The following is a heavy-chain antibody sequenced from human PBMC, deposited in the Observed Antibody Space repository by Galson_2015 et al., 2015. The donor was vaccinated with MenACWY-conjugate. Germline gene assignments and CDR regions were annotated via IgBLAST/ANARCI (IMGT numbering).Heavy chain of an antibody. J-gene: IGHJ4*02. V-gene: IGHV3-21*01. D-gene: IGHD4-17*01. CDR3: ARGIGDYVDGSGDC. CDR1: GFIFSSYS. Sequence: SLRLSCAASGFIFSSYSMNWVRQAPGKGLEWVSSIDSSGSDIYYGDSVKGRFTISRDNAKNSVFLQMNSLRAEDTAVYYCARGIGDYVDGSGDCWGQGTLDTVSS. CDR2: IDSSGSDI.